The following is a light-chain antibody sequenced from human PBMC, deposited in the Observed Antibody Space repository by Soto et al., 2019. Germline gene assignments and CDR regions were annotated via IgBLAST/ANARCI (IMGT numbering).Light chain of an antibody. Sequence: DIVMTQSPDSLAVSLGARATINCTSSQSVLYSSNNKNHLAWYKQRPGQPPKLLIYWASTRESGVPDRFSGSGSETDFTLTISSLQAEDVAVYYCQQSYTTPLTFGGGTKVEIK. CDR3: QQSYTTPLT. J-gene: IGKJ4*01. CDR1: QSVLYSSNNKNH. V-gene: IGKV4-1*01. CDR2: WAS.